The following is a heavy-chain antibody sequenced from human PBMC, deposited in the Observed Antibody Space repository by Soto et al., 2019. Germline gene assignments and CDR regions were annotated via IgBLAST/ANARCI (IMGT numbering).Heavy chain of an antibody. J-gene: IGHJ6*02. CDR3: ARYCSSSSCSQLYAMDV. CDR2: INHSGST. D-gene: IGHD2-15*01. CDR1: GGSFSGYY. Sequence: PSETLSLTCAVYGGSFSGYYWSWIRQPPGKGLEWIGEINHSGSTNYNPSLKSRVTISVDTSKNQFSLKLSSVTAADTAMYYCARYCSSSSCSQLYAMDVWGQGTTVTVSS. V-gene: IGHV4-34*01.